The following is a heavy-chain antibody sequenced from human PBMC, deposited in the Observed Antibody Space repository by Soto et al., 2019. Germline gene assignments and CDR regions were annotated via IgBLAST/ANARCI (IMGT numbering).Heavy chain of an antibody. Sequence: SLRLSCAASGFTFSSYAMHWVRQAPGKGLEWVAVISYDGSNKYYADSVKGRFAISRDNSKNTLYLQMNSLRAEDTAVYYCARDFFVAGTGFLSFPFDYWGQGTLVTVSS. J-gene: IGHJ4*02. V-gene: IGHV3-30*09. D-gene: IGHD6-19*01. CDR3: ARDFFVAGTGFLSFPFDY. CDR2: ISYDGSNK. CDR1: GFTFSSYA.